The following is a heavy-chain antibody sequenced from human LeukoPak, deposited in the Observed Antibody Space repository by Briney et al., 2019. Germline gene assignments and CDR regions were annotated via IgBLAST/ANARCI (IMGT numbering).Heavy chain of an antibody. D-gene: IGHD1-26*01. CDR1: GGSISSSSSY. J-gene: IGHJ3*02. CDR2: IYYSGST. V-gene: IGHV4-39*01. Sequence: PSETLSLTCTVSGGSISSSSSYWGWIRQPPGKGLEWIGNIYYSGSTYYNPSLKSRVTISVDTSRNQFSLKLSSVTAAGTAVYYCARLGGTYDAFDIWGQGTMVTVSS. CDR3: ARLGGTYDAFDI.